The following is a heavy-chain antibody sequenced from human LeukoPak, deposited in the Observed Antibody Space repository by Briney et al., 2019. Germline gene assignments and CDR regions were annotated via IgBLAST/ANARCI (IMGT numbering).Heavy chain of an antibody. CDR1: GGSISSSSYY. Sequence: PSETLSLTCTVSGGSISSSSYYWGWIRQPPGKGLEWIGSIYYSGSTYYNPSLKSRVTISVDTSKNQFSLKLSSVTAADTAVYYCARSSFSGWSYYYYYYMDVWGKGTTVSVSS. V-gene: IGHV4-39*01. J-gene: IGHJ6*03. CDR3: ARSSFSGWSYYYYYYMDV. D-gene: IGHD6-19*01. CDR2: IYYSGST.